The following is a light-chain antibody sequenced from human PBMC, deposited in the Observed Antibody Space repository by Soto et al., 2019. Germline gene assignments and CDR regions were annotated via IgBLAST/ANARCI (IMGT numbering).Light chain of an antibody. CDR3: QQYYLYAT. CDR2: DAS. J-gene: IGKJ1*01. Sequence: DIQMTQSPFTLSASVGDRVTITCRASQSIATWLAWFQQKPGKAPKLLMYDASKLESGVPTRFSGSGSETEFTLTISSLQPDDIATYYCQQYYLYATFGQGTKVDIK. CDR1: QSIATW. V-gene: IGKV1-5*01.